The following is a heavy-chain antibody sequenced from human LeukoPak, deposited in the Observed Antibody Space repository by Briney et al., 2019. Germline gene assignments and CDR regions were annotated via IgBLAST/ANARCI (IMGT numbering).Heavy chain of an antibody. CDR2: IRYDGINK. D-gene: IGHD3-9*01. CDR1: AFTFSSYG. V-gene: IGHV3-30*02. J-gene: IGHJ4*02. Sequence: GGSLSLSCATYAFTFSSYGMHWVRQAPGKGLEWLAFIRYDGINKYYADSVKGRFTISRDNSKNTLYLQMNSLRAEDTAVYYCAKDSLTGTGPYYFDCWGQGTLVTVSS. CDR3: AKDSLTGTGPYYFDC.